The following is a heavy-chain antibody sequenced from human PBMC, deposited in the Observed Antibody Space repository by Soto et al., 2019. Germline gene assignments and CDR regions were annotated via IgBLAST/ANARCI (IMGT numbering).Heavy chain of an antibody. Sequence: QEQLVQSGAEVKKPGSSVKVSCKDSGGLFSSFAISWVRQAPGQGLEWMGGIIPVFGTTNYAQKFQGRVTITADESTNTGYMELSSLTSDDTAMNYCARSGGPYGCFTDFWGQGTQVTAS. CDR3: ARSGGPYGCFTDF. J-gene: IGHJ4*02. D-gene: IGHD3-10*01. V-gene: IGHV1-69*01. CDR2: IIPVFGTT. CDR1: GGLFSSFA.